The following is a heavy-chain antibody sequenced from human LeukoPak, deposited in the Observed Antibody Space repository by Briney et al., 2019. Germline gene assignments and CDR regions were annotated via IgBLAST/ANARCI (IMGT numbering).Heavy chain of an antibody. CDR3: ARTGRWLDAFDI. CDR1: GGSISSGSCY. D-gene: IGHD5-18*01. V-gene: IGHV4-61*09. CDR2: IYRSGST. J-gene: IGHJ3*02. Sequence: PSQTLSLTCTVSGGSISSGSCYWSWIRQPAGKRLEWIGHIYRSGSTNYNPSLKSRVTISVDTSKNQFSLKLSSVTAADTAVYYCARTGRWLDAFDIWGQGTMVTVSS.